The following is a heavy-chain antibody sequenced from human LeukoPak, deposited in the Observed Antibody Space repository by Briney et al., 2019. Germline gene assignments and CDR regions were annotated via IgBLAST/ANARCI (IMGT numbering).Heavy chain of an antibody. CDR2: INWNGGNT. CDR1: GFTFDDYG. V-gene: IGHV3-20*04. D-gene: IGHD4-11*01. Sequence: GGSLRLSCAASGFTFDDYGMTWVRQGPGKGLEWVSNINWNGGNTYYADSVKGRFTISRDNAKNSLYLQMNSLRAADTALYYCARGLQLHDYWGQGTLVTVSS. J-gene: IGHJ4*02. CDR3: ARGLQLHDY.